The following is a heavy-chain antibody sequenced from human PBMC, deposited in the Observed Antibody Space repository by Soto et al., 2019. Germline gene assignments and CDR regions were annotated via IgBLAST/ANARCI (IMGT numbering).Heavy chain of an antibody. CDR1: TSTFSRYG. CDR2: ISPSVVTI. V-gene: IGHV3-48*02. J-gene: IGHJ4*02. Sequence: EVLLVESGGGLVQSGGSLRLSCAASTSTFSRYGMNWVRQAPGKGLEWISFISPSVVTIYYADSVRGRFTISTDNAKNTLFLQMNTLRYDDTAVYYCDRAETTVATIGDHWGQGTLVTVSS. D-gene: IGHD4-17*01. CDR3: DRAETTVATIGDH.